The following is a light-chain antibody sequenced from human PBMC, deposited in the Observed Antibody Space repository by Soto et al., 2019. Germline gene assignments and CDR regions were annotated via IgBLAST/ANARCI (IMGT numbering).Light chain of an antibody. V-gene: IGKV3-20*01. J-gene: IGKJ1*01. CDR3: QQYGSSPPMT. CDR1: QSVSSSY. Sequence: EIVLTQSPGTLSLSPGERATLSCRASQSVSSSYLAWYQQKPGQAPRLLIYGASSRATGIPDSFSGSGSGKDFTLTISRLELEDFAVYYCQQYGSSPPMTFGQGTKVEMK. CDR2: GAS.